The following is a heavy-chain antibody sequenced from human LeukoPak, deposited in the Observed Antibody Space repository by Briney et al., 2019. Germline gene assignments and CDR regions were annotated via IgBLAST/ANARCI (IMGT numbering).Heavy chain of an antibody. CDR2: ICGSGGST. D-gene: IGHD4-17*01. V-gene: IGHV3-23*01. J-gene: IGHJ5*02. Sequence: GGSLRLSCAASGFTLSRYAMSWVRQAPGKGLEWVSAICGSGGSTNYADSVKGRFTISRDNSKNTLYLQMNSPRAEDTAVYYCAKEAAPSYGDYEGWFDPWGQGTLVTVSS. CDR1: GFTLSRYA. CDR3: AKEAAPSYGDYEGWFDP.